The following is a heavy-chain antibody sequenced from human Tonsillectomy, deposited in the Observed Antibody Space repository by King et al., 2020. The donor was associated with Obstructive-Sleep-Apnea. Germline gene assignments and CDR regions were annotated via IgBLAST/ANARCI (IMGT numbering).Heavy chain of an antibody. J-gene: IGHJ4*02. Sequence: VQLVESGGGLVQPGGSLRLSCAASGFTFSTYAMSWVRQAPGKGLQWVSGISGSGGSTYYADSVKGRFTISRGNSKNTLYLQMNSLRAEETAGDYCAKDVHADISGDGYFDYWGQGTLVTVSS. D-gene: IGHD1-14*01. V-gene: IGHV3-23*04. CDR1: GFTFSTYA. CDR3: AKDVHADISGDGYFDY. CDR2: ISGSGGST.